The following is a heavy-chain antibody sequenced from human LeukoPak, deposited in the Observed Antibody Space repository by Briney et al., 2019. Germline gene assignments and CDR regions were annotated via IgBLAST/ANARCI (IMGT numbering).Heavy chain of an antibody. V-gene: IGHV4-38-2*02. J-gene: IGHJ5*02. CDR2: FHYSARI. CDR3: ARGGYYGSGNDFRFDP. CDR1: GYSLSSGYY. D-gene: IGHD3-10*01. Sequence: SETLSLTCTVSGYSLSSGYYWGWIRPPPGKGLEWIGSFHYSARIYYNPSLKSRVTISVDTSKNQFSLKLSSVTAADTAIYYCARGGYYGSGNDFRFDPWGQGTLVTVSS.